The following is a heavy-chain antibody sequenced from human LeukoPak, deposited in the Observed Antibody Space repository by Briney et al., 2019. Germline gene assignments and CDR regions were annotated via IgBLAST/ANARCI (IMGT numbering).Heavy chain of an antibody. CDR1: GYSFTSYY. CDR3: ARGRSDYVWRSYRAFDAFDI. J-gene: IGHJ3*02. V-gene: IGHV1-46*01. D-gene: IGHD3-16*02. Sequence: ASVKVSCKASGYSFTSYYMHWVRQAPGQGLEWMGIINPSGGSTSYAQKFQGKVTMTTDTSTSTAYMELRSLRSDDTAVYYCARGRSDYVWRSYRAFDAFDIWGQGTMVTVSS. CDR2: INPSGGST.